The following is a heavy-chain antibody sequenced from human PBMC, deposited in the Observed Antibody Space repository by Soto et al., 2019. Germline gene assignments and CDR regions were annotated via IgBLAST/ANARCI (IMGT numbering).Heavy chain of an antibody. D-gene: IGHD3-16*01. CDR2: ITVGSSHI. Sequence: GGSLRLSCTGSGFPFSSYNINWVRQAPGKGLEWVSSITVGSSHIYQPNSMKGRFTISRDDAKNSVYLQIDSLRDEDTALYYCSRSPEVGVRGAYWGQGTLVTVS. V-gene: IGHV3-21*01. J-gene: IGHJ4*02. CDR1: GFPFSSYN. CDR3: SRSPEVGVRGAY.